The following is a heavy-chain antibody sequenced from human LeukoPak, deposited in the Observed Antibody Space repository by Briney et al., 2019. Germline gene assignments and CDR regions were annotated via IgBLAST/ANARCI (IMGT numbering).Heavy chain of an antibody. CDR1: GVTFSIYW. Sequence: GGSLRLSCAASGVTFSIYWMIWVRQAPGKGLEWVATINPDGTEKRYVDSVKGRFTISRDNGKNSLYLQMNSLRAEDTAVYYCVRDDRGIAVGTRDHGAQGTLVTVSS. CDR2: INPDGTEK. D-gene: IGHD6-19*01. V-gene: IGHV3-7*03. J-gene: IGHJ4*02. CDR3: VRDDRGIAVGTRDH.